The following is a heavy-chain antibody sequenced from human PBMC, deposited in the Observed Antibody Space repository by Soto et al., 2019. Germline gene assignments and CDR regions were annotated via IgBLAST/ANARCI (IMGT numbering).Heavy chain of an antibody. CDR2: IYHSGST. J-gene: IGHJ4*02. Sequence: QVQLQESGPGLVKPSGTLSLTCAVSGVSISSSNWWSWVRQPPGKGLEWIGEIYHSGSTNYNPTLKRQVPISGDKAKNRFSLKLSSVTAADTAVYYCVMCITALGPIDYWGQGTLVTVSS. D-gene: IGHD2-8*01. V-gene: IGHV4-4*02. CDR1: GVSISSSNW. CDR3: VMCITALGPIDY.